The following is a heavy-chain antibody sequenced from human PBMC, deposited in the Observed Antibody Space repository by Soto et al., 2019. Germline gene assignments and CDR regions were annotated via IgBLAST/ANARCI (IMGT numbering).Heavy chain of an antibody. CDR1: GYKLTTNA. Sequence: ESLKISFKAFGYKLTTNAIAWVRQKPGKGLEWMGLIYPSDSDIRYSPSFEGQVTISADDSLSTAYLQWRSLKASDTAMYYCARSQAFDYWGQGTLVTVSS. V-gene: IGHV5-51*01. CDR3: ARSQAFDY. CDR2: IYPSDSDI. J-gene: IGHJ4*02.